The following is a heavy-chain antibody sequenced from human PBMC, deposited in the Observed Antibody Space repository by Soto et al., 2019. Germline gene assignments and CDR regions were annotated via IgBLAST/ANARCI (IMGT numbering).Heavy chain of an antibody. Sequence: PSETLSLTCAVHGGSFSGYYWTWIRQPPGTGLEWIGEINHSGSTNYNPSLKSRVTISVDTSKNQFSLKLTSVTAADTAVYYCARDKITGLFDPWGQGTLVTVSS. CDR2: INHSGST. D-gene: IGHD2-8*02. J-gene: IGHJ5*02. CDR3: ARDKITGLFDP. CDR1: GGSFSGYY. V-gene: IGHV4-34*01.